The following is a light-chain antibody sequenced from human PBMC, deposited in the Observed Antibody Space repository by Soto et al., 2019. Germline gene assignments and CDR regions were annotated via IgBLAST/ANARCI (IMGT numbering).Light chain of an antibody. Sequence: DIQMTQSPSSLSASVGDRVTITCRASQSISSYLNWYQQKPGKAPQLLIYAASNLQTGVPSRFSGSGSGTDFTLTISSLQPEDFATYYCQQVNSFPITFGQGTRLEIK. CDR2: AAS. CDR1: QSISSY. J-gene: IGKJ5*01. V-gene: IGKV1-39*01. CDR3: QQVNSFPIT.